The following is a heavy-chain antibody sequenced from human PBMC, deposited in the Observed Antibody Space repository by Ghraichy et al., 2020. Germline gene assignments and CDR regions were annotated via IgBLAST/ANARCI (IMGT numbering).Heavy chain of an antibody. CDR3: ARGRGRVGSSWFDP. CDR1: GGTFSSYA. J-gene: IGHJ5*02. Sequence: SVKVSCKASGGTFSSYAISWVRQAPGQGLEWMGGIIPIFGTANYAQKFQGRVTITTDESTSTAYMELSSLRSEDTAVYYCARGRGRVGSSWFDPWGQGTLVTVSS. CDR2: IIPIFGTA. V-gene: IGHV1-69*05. D-gene: IGHD1-26*01.